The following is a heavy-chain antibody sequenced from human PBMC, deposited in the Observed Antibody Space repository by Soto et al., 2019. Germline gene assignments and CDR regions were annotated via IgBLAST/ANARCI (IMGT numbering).Heavy chain of an antibody. CDR3: AREGGIVGATAADY. J-gene: IGHJ4*02. Sequence: QVQLQESGPGLMKPSQTLSLTCTVSGGSISSGGYYWGWIRQHPGKGLEWIGYIYYSGSTYYNPSLKSRVTISVDTSKNQFSLKLSSVTAADTAVYYCAREGGIVGATAADYWGQGTLVTVSS. CDR2: IYYSGST. CDR1: GGSISSGGYY. D-gene: IGHD1-26*01. V-gene: IGHV4-31*03.